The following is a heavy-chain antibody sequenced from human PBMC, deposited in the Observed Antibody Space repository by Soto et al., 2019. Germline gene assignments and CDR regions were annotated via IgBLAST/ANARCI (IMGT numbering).Heavy chain of an antibody. Sequence: EVQLVESGGGLVLPGGSLRLSCAASGFTFSRYWMHWVRQAPGKGLVWVSRISSYGSDTHYADSVKGRFTISRDNAKNTLYLQMNSLRADDTAVYYCASNYAYAEGYYWYGIDVGGQWTTVTVSS. CDR3: ASNYAYAEGYYWYGIDV. J-gene: IGHJ6*02. CDR1: GFTFSRYW. V-gene: IGHV3-74*01. CDR2: ISSYGSDT. D-gene: IGHD3-16*01.